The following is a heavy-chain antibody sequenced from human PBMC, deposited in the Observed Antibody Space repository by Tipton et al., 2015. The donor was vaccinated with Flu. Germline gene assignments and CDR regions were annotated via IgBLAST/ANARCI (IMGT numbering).Heavy chain of an antibody. CDR3: ARDGYYYDSSGLDY. D-gene: IGHD3-22*01. CDR1: GGSISSYY. J-gene: IGHJ4*02. CDR2: IYTSGNT. V-gene: IGHV4-4*07. Sequence: TLSLTCTVSGGSISSYYWSWIRQPAGKGPEWIGRIYTSGNTNYNPSLKSRVTMSADTSKNQFSLKLSSVTAADTAVYYYARDGYYYDSSGLDYWGQETLATVSS.